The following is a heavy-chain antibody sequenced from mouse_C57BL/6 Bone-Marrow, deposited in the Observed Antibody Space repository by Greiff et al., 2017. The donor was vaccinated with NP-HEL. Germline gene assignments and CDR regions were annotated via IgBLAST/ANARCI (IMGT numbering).Heavy chain of an antibody. CDR1: GFTFSDYY. CDR2: ISNGGGST. Sequence: EVKLQESGGGLVQPGGSLKLSCAASGFTFSDYYMYWVRQTPEKRLEWVAYISNGGGSTNYPDTVKGRFTISRDTAKNTLYLQMSRLKSDDTSMYSCARCGSSYNYAMDYWGQGTSVTVSS. CDR3: ARCGSSYNYAMDY. D-gene: IGHD1-1*01. J-gene: IGHJ4*01. V-gene: IGHV5-12*01.